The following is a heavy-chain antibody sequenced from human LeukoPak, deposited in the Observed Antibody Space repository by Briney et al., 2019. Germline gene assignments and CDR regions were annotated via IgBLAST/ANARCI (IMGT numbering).Heavy chain of an antibody. V-gene: IGHV3-30*04. CDR1: GFTFSSYA. J-gene: IGHJ6*02. CDR2: ISYDGRNK. CDR3: ARDRVDGSGGYRYYYGMDV. Sequence: GRSLRLSCAASGFTFSSYAMHWVRQAPGKGPEWVAVISYDGRNKYYADSVKGRFTISRDNSKNTLYVQMNSLRAEDTAVYYCARDRVDGSGGYRYYYGMDVWGQGTTVTVSS. D-gene: IGHD3-10*01.